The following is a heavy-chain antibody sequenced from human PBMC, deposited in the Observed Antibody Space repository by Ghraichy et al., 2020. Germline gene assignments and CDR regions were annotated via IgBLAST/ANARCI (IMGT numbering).Heavy chain of an antibody. J-gene: IGHJ4*02. CDR2: ISAYNGNT. V-gene: IGHV1-18*04. CDR1: GYTFTSYG. CDR3: ARDSMDYYDSSGYLDY. Sequence: ASVKVSCKASGYTFTSYGISWVRQAPGQGLEWMGWISAYNGNTNYAQKLQGRVTMTTDTSTSTAYMELRSLRSDDTAVYYCARDSMDYYDSSGYLDYWGQGTLVTVSS. D-gene: IGHD3-22*01.